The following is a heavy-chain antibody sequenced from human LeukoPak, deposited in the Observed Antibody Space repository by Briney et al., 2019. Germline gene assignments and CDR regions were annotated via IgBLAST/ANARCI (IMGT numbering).Heavy chain of an antibody. Sequence: PGGSLRLSCAAAGFTFSSYSMNWVRQAPGKGLGWVASISFTSGHIYYADSVKGRFTISRDNAKNSLYLQMNSLRGEDTAVYYCARDRGSGWFYDIDYWGQGTLVTVSS. V-gene: IGHV3-21*01. CDR1: GFTFSSYS. J-gene: IGHJ4*02. CDR2: ISFTSGHI. CDR3: ARDRGSGWFYDIDY. D-gene: IGHD6-19*01.